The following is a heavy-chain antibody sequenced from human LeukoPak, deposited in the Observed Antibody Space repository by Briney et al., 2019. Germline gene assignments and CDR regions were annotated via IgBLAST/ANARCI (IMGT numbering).Heavy chain of an antibody. CDR2: ISSSGSTI. V-gene: IGHV3-48*03. J-gene: IGHJ4*02. CDR3: ARGLCSSTSCCPEAPPADY. CDR1: GFTFSSYE. D-gene: IGHD2-2*01. Sequence: PGGSLRLSCAASGFTFSSYEMNWVRQAPGKGLEWVSYISSSGSTIYYADSVKGRFTISRDNAKNSLYLQMNRLRAEDTAVYYCARGLCSSTSCCPEAPPADYWGQGTLVTVSS.